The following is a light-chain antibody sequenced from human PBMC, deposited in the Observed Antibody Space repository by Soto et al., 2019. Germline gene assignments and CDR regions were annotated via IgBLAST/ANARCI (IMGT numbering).Light chain of an antibody. V-gene: IGLV1-40*01. CDR3: QSYDSSLSGYV. J-gene: IGLJ1*01. Sequence: QSVLTQPTSVSEAPGQRVTISCTGGSSNIGAGYDVHWYQQLPGTAPKLLIYGNSNRPSGVPDRFSGSKSGTSASLAITGLQAEDEADYYCQSYDSSLSGYVFGTGTKVTVL. CDR2: GNS. CDR1: SSNIGAGYD.